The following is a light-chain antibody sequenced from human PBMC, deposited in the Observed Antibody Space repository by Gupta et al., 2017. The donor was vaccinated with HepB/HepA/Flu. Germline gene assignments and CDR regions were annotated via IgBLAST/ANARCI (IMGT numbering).Light chain of an antibody. J-gene: IGLJ2*01. Sequence: SYVLTQPPSESVAPGETATLTCGGDNIGNQRVSWYRRKAGQAPMLVVYDDYDRPSGITERLSGSHSGHTATLTITRVEAGDEADYYCQVWDSGSDHVVFGGGTKLTVL. V-gene: IGLV3-21*02. CDR3: QVWDSGSDHVV. CDR2: DDY. CDR1: NIGNQR.